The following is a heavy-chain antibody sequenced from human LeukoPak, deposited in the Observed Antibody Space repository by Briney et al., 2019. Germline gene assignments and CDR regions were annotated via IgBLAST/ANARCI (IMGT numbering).Heavy chain of an antibody. CDR3: ATVELMVRGAPTSHYGMDV. V-gene: IGHV1-24*01. D-gene: IGHD3-10*01. CDR1: GYTLTELS. CDR2: FDPEDGET. Sequence: RASVKVSCKVSGYTLTELSMRWVRQAPGKGLEWMGGFDPEDGETIYAQKFQGRVTMTEDTSTDTAYMELSSLRSEDTAVYYCATVELMVRGAPTSHYGMDVWGQGTTVTVSS. J-gene: IGHJ6*02.